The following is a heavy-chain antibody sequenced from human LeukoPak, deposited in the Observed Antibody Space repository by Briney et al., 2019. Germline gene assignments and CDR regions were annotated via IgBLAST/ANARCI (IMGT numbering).Heavy chain of an antibody. V-gene: IGHV4-31*03. Sequence: SETLSLTCTVSGGSISSGGYYWSWIRQHPGKGLEWIGYIYYSGSTYYNPSLKSRVTISVDTSKNQLSLKLSSVTAADTAVYYCARGEVPAATWFDPWGQGTLVTVSS. CDR2: IYYSGST. CDR3: ARGEVPAATWFDP. CDR1: GGSISSGGYY. D-gene: IGHD2-2*01. J-gene: IGHJ5*02.